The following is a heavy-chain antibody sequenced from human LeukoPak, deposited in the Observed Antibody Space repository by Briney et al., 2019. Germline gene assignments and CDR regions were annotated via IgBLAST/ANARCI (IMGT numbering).Heavy chain of an antibody. V-gene: IGHV1-2*02. CDR1: GYTFTANY. CDR3: ARDTTMITYWFDP. Sequence: ASVKVSCEASGYTFTANYIHWVRQAPGQGLEWMGWINPNSGGTNYAQKFQGRVTMTRDTSVSTAYMELNRLRSDDTGVYYCARDTTMITYWFDPWGQGTLVTVSS. CDR2: INPNSGGT. D-gene: IGHD5-18*01. J-gene: IGHJ5*02.